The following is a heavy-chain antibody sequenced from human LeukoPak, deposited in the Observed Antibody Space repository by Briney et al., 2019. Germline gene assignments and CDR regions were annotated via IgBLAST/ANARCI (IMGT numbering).Heavy chain of an antibody. J-gene: IGHJ4*02. CDR3: AKNSAARPQYFDY. Sequence: PGGSLRLSCAASGFIFTNFAMHWVRQAPGKGLEWVAFIRYDGSNKYYADSVKGRFTISRDNSKNTLYLQMNSLRAEDTAVYYCAKNSAARPQYFDYWGQGTLVTVSS. D-gene: IGHD6-6*01. CDR1: GFIFTNFA. CDR2: IRYDGSNK. V-gene: IGHV3-30*02.